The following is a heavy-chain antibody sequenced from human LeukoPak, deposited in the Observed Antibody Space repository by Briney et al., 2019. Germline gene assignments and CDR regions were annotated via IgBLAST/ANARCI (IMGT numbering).Heavy chain of an antibody. V-gene: IGHV4-61*03. Sequence: KPSETXSLTCTVSGGSVSSGGFYWSWIXQPPGKGLEWIGYIYYNGYTNYNPSLKSRLTISVDASKNHFSLKLSSVTAAHTAVYSCARHVAGHSVYFDNWGQGTLVSVSS. D-gene: IGHD2-15*01. CDR3: ARHVAGHSVYFDN. CDR1: GGSVSSGGFY. J-gene: IGHJ4*02. CDR2: IYYNGYT.